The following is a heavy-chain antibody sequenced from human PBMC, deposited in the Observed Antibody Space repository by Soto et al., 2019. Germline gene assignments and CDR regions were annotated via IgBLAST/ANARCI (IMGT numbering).Heavy chain of an antibody. CDR2: IRSKANSYGT. J-gene: IGHJ4*02. CDR3: TTRGDGYNADFDY. CDR1: GVTFSGSA. Sequence: EVQVVVSGGGLGQPGGSLKLSCAASGVTFSGSAMHWVRQASGKGLEWVGRIRSKANSYGTAYGASVKGRFTISRDDSKNTTYLQMSSLKTEDTAVYYCTTRGDGYNADFDYWGQGTLVTVSS. D-gene: IGHD5-12*01. V-gene: IGHV3-73*01.